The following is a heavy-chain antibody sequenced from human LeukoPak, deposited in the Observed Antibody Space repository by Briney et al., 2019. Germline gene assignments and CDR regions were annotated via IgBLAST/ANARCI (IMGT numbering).Heavy chain of an antibody. CDR1: GFTFSSYS. CDR2: ISSSSSYI. CDR3: ARERFYGSGAPKFDY. Sequence: GGSLRLSCAASGFTFSSYSMNWVRQAPGKGLEWVSSISSSSSYIYYADSVKGRFTISRDNAKNSLFLQMNTLRVEDTAVYYCARERFYGSGAPKFDYWGQGNLVIVSS. J-gene: IGHJ4*02. D-gene: IGHD3-10*01. V-gene: IGHV3-21*01.